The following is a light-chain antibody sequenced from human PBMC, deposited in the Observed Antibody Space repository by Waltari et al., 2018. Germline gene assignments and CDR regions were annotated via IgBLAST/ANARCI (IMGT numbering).Light chain of an antibody. V-gene: IGLV2-23*02. CDR3: CSYAGSPWV. CDR1: SSDVGSYNL. J-gene: IGLJ3*02. CDR2: EVS. Sequence: QSALTQPASVSGSPGQSITISCTGTSSDVGSYNLVSWYQQQPGKAPKLMIYEVSKRPSGVSNRFSGSKSGNTASLTISGLQAEDEADYYCCSYAGSPWVFGGGTKLTVL.